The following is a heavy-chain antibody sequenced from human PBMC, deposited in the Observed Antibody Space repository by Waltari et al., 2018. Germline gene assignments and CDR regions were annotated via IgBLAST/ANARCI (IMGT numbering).Heavy chain of an antibody. Sequence: EVQLVQSGAEVKKPGESLKISCKGSGYSFTSYWIGWVRQMPGKGLEWMGIIYPVDSDTRYSPSFQGQVTISADKSISTAYLQWSSLKASDTAMYYCARLPEQLGPFYYYYYYMDVWGKGTTVTVSS. CDR2: IYPVDSDT. CDR3: ARLPEQLGPFYYYYYYMDV. CDR1: GYSFTSYW. D-gene: IGHD6-6*01. V-gene: IGHV5-51*01. J-gene: IGHJ6*03.